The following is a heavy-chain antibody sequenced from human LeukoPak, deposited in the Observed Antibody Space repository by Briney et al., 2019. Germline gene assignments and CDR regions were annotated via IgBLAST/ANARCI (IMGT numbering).Heavy chain of an antibody. J-gene: IGHJ3*02. CDR1: GFTFSSYA. V-gene: IGHV3-30-3*01. CDR2: ISYDGSNK. D-gene: IGHD3-3*01. Sequence: PGRSLRLSCAASGFTFSSYAMHWVRQAPGKGLEWVAVISYDGSNKYYADSVKGRFTISRDNSKNTLYLQMNSLRAEDTAVYYCASQPNHWRNAFDIWGQGTMVTVSS. CDR3: ASQPNHWRNAFDI.